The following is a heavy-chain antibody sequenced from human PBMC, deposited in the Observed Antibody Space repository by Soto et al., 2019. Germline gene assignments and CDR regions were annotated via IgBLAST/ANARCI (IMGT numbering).Heavy chain of an antibody. CDR1: GGSISSGGYY. CDR2: IYYSGST. J-gene: IGHJ4*02. CDR3: ARDRNGDYGYYFDY. D-gene: IGHD4-17*01. V-gene: IGHV4-31*03. Sequence: QVQLQESGPGLVKPSQTLSLTCTVSGGSISSGGYYWSWIRQHPGKGLEWIGYIYYSGSTYYNPSLKSRVTISVDTSKNQFSLKLSSVTAADTAVYYCARDRNGDYGYYFDYWGQGTLVTVSS.